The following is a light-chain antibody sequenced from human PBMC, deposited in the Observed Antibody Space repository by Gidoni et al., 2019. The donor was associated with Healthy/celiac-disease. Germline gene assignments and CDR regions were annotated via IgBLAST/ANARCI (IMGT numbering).Light chain of an antibody. J-gene: IGKJ1*01. V-gene: IGKV3-11*01. CDR2: DAS. Sequence: DIVLTQSPAPLPLSPGESATLPCRASQGVSSYLAWYQQKPGQAPRLLIYDASNRATGIPARFSGSGSGTDFTLTISSLEPEDFAVYYCQQRSNWPLTFGQGTKVEIK. CDR3: QQRSNWPLT. CDR1: QGVSSY.